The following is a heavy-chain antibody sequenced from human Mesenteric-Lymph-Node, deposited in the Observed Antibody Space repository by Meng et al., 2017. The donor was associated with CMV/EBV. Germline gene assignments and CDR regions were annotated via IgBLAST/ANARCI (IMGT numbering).Heavy chain of an antibody. CDR2: VHYTGST. V-gene: IGHV4-39*01. Sequence: LPLRGSGTGQVKPSDTLSLTCTVSGDSISSFYYWGWLRQPPGRGLDWIGIVHYTGSTSYSPSLKSRVTVSVDTSKNQFSLRLTSVTAADTAVYYCARPFPSWQSPRLDPFGAWGQGTLVTVSS. CDR3: ARPFPSWQSPRLDPFGA. CDR1: GDSISSFYY. J-gene: IGHJ5*02. D-gene: IGHD6-19*01.